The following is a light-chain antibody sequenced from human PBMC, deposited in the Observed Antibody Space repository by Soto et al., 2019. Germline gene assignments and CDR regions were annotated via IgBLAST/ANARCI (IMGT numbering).Light chain of an antibody. CDR3: QQSHRSIYS. CDR1: QTISAY. CDR2: ATS. Sequence: DIQLTQSPSSLSAFVGDRVTITCRASQTISAYLNWYRQKAGQAPELLIYATSNLHSGVPSRFSGSGSVTEFTLTINGLQPEDRATYDCQQSHRSIYSFGQGTRLEIK. J-gene: IGKJ2*03. V-gene: IGKV1-39*01.